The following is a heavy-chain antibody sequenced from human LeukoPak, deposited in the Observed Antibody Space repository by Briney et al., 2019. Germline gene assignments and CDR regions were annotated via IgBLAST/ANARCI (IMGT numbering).Heavy chain of an antibody. CDR2: IRYDGSNK. J-gene: IGHJ4*02. D-gene: IGHD3-22*01. V-gene: IGHV3-30*02. CDR3: AKDLLHYYDSSGTFDY. Sequence: GGSLRLSCAASGFTFSSYGMHWVRQAPGKGLEWVAFIRYDGSNKYYADSVKGRFTISRDNSKNTLYLQMNSLRAEDTAVYYCAKDLLHYYDSSGTFDYWGQGTLVTVSS. CDR1: GFTFSSYG.